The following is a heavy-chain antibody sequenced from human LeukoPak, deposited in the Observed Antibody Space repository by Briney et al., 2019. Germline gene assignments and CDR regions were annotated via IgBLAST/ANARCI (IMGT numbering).Heavy chain of an antibody. V-gene: IGHV1-2*02. CDR2: IRTKSGGT. CDR1: GYTFTIYY. J-gene: IGHJ4*02. D-gene: IGHD6-13*01. CDR3: ARDFGQQQLVPWG. Sequence: GASVTVSFTSSGYTFTIYYMHWGRQAPGQGLEWMGWIRTKSGGTTYEQKIQGRVTMTRDTSISTAYMELMRLRSDDTAVYYCARDFGQQQLVPWGWGQGTLVTVSS.